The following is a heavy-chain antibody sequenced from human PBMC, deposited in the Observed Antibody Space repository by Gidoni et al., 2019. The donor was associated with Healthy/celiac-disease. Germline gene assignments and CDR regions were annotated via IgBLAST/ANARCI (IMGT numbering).Heavy chain of an antibody. V-gene: IGHV1-2*02. D-gene: IGHD6-13*01. J-gene: IGHJ4*02. CDR1: GYTFTGYY. CDR3: ARVGSRVPAAAGKGLGY. Sequence: QVQLVQSGAEVKKPGASVKVSCKASGYTFTGYYMHWVRQAPGQGLEWMGWINPNSGGTNYAQKFQGRVTMTRDTSISTAYMELSRLRSDDTAVYYCARVGSRVPAAAGKGLGYWGQGTLVTVSS. CDR2: INPNSGGT.